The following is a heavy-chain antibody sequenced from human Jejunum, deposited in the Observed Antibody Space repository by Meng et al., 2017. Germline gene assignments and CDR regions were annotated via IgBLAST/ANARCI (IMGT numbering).Heavy chain of an antibody. V-gene: IGHV4-61*08. CDR1: GGSVSSAGYQ. CDR2: AST. D-gene: IGHD1-26*01. CDR3: ARDHMGSLDY. Sequence: QAQLQESGPGLARPSETLSLICSVAGGSVSSAGYQWSWIRQPPGKGLEWIGYASTNYNPSLKSRVTISVDTSKNQFSLRLTSVTAADTAVYYCARDHMGSLDYWGQGILVTVSS. J-gene: IGHJ4*02.